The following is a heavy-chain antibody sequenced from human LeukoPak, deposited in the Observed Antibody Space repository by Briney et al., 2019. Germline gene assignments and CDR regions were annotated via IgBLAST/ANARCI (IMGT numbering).Heavy chain of an antibody. CDR2: IWYDGSNK. CDR1: GFTFSSYG. V-gene: IGHV3-33*01. CDR3: ARSLDIVATMGLDY. Sequence: GGSLRLSCAASGFTFSSYGMRWVRQAPGKGLEWVGVIWYDGSNKYYADTVKGRFTISIENSKNTLCLHINSLRAEETAVYYWARSLDIVATMGLDYWGQGTLVTVSS. D-gene: IGHD5-12*01. J-gene: IGHJ4*02.